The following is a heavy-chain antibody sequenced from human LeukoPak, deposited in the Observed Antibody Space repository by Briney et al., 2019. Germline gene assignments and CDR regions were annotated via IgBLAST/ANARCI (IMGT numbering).Heavy chain of an antibody. CDR2: ITSSSSYI. D-gene: IGHD4-17*01. V-gene: IGHV3-21*01. J-gene: IGHJ6*03. CDR3: AKIPYGDYVLDYYYYMDV. Sequence: GGSLRLSCAASGFTFSSYNMNWVRQAPGKGLEWVSSITSSSSYIYYADSVKGRFTISRDNAKNSLYLQINSLRAEDTAVYYCAKIPYGDYVLDYYYYMDVWGKGTTVTISS. CDR1: GFTFSSYN.